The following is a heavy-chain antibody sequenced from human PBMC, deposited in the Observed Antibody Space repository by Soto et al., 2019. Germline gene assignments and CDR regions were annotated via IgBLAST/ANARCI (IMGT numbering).Heavy chain of an antibody. CDR2: ISYDGSNQ. CDR3: AKDQASGQGSFDS. CDR1: GFTFNIYG. J-gene: IGHJ4*02. V-gene: IGHV3-30*18. Sequence: GGSRRLSCAASGFTFNIYGMHWVRQAPDKGLEWVALISYDGSNQYYADSVKGRFTISRDNSKNTLFLQMNSLRADDTAVYYCAKDQASGQGSFDSWGQGTLVTVSS.